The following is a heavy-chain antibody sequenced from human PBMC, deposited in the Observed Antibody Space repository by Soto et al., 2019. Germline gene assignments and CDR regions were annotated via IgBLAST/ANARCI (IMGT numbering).Heavy chain of an antibody. CDR3: ARGGGVGVAGSAAFDM. CDR2: INPATGAA. CDR1: GYPVTAYY. Sequence: QLHLVQSGAVVKKPGASVTVSCSASGYPVTAYYMHWVRQAPGRGLEWMGGINPATGAAKYTQTFQGRVSVPRDTSTSTVFMELSGLTSGDTAVFCCARGGGVGVAGSAAFDMWGQGTLVTVSS. J-gene: IGHJ3*02. V-gene: IGHV1-2*02. D-gene: IGHD3-3*01.